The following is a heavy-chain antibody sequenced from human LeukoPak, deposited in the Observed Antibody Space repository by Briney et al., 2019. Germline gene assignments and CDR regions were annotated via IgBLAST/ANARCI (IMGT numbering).Heavy chain of an antibody. D-gene: IGHD3-22*01. CDR2: IDHSGST. CDR3: ARGLYYYDSSGYYSDAFDI. CDR1: GGSFSGYY. V-gene: IGHV4-34*01. Sequence: SETLSLTCAVYGGSFSGYYWSWIRQPPGKGLEWIGEIDHSGSTNYNPSLKSRVTISVDTSKNQFSLKLSSVTAADTAVYYCARGLYYYDSSGYYSDAFDIWGQGTMATVSS. J-gene: IGHJ3*02.